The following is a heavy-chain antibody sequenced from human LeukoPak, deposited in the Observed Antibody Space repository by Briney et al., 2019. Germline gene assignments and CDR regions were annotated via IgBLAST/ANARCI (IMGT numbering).Heavy chain of an antibody. CDR2: SYFTGNP. CDR3: AGLRSTVAWASFDY. V-gene: IGHV4-59*08. D-gene: IGHD4-23*01. Sequence: PSETLSLTCIVSGSISSYYWTWIRQPPGKGLEWIGHSYFTGNPNYNPSLKSRVTKSVDPPKNQFSLKLTSVTAADTAVYYCAGLRSTVAWASFDYWGQGILVTVSS. J-gene: IGHJ4*02. CDR1: GSISSYY.